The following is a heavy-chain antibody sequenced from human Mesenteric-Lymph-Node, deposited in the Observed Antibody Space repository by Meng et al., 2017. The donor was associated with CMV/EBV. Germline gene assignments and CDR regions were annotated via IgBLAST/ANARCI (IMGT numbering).Heavy chain of an antibody. CDR3: ARYYYDSSAAFDY. J-gene: IGHJ4*02. D-gene: IGHD3-22*01. CDR1: GFTVSSNY. CDR2: IYSGGST. V-gene: IGHV3-53*01. Sequence: GESLKISCAASGFTVSSNYMSWVRQAPGKGLEWVSVIYSGGSTYYADSVKGRFTISRDNSKNTLYLQMNSLRAEDTAVYYCARYYYDSSAAFDYWGQGTLVTVSS.